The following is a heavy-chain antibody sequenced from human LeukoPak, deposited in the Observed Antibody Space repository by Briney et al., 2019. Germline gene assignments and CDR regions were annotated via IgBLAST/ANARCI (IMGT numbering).Heavy chain of an antibody. CDR3: ARDRYYYDSSARYFDY. CDR2: ISGSGGST. V-gene: IGHV3-23*01. Sequence: GGSLRLSCAASGFTFSTYSMTWVRQAPGKGLQWVSVISGSGGSTNYADSVKGRFTISRDNSKNMLYLQVNSLRVDDTAVYYCARDRYYYDSSARYFDYWGQGTLVTVSS. CDR1: GFTFSTYS. D-gene: IGHD3-22*01. J-gene: IGHJ4*02.